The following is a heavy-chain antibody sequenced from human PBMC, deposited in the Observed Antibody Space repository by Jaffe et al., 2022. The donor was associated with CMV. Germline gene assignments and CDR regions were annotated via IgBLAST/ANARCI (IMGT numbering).Heavy chain of an antibody. Sequence: EVQLVQSGAEVKKPGESLKISCKGSGYSFTSYWIGWVRQMPGKGLEWMGIIYPGDSDTRYSPSFQGQVTISADKSISTAYLQWSSLKASDTAMYYCARVSGYCSGGSCYPELLDYWGQGTLVTVSS. CDR3: ARVSGYCSGGSCYPELLDY. CDR1: GYSFTSYW. V-gene: IGHV5-51*01. J-gene: IGHJ4*02. D-gene: IGHD2-15*01. CDR2: IYPGDSDT.